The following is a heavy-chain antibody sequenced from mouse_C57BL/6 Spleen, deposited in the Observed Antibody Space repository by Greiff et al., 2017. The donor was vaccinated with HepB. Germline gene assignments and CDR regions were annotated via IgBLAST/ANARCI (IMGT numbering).Heavy chain of an antibody. V-gene: IGHV5-9-1*02. CDR1: GFTFSSYA. CDR2: ISSGGDYI. J-gene: IGHJ2*01. CDR3: TRGGGNYEFDY. Sequence: EVHLVESGEGLVKPGGSLKLSCAASGFTFSSYAMSWVRQTPEKRLEWVAYISSGGDYIYYADTVKGRFTISRDNARNTLYLQMSSLKSEDTAMYYCTRGGGNYEFDYWGQGTTLTVSS. D-gene: IGHD2-1*01.